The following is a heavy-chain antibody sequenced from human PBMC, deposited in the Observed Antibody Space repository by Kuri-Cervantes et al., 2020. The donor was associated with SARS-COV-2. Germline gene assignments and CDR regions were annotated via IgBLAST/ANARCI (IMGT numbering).Heavy chain of an antibody. V-gene: IGHV3-53*01. CDR1: GFTFSTYW. CDR2: IYSGGST. CDR3: ARVPSGSYYEYYFDY. D-gene: IGHD1-26*01. J-gene: IGHJ4*02. Sequence: GESLKISCAASGFTFSTYWMTWVRQAPGKGLEWVSVIYSGGSTYYADSVKGRFTISRDNSKNTLYLQMNSLRAEDTAVYYCARVPSGSYYEYYFDYWGQGTLVTVSS.